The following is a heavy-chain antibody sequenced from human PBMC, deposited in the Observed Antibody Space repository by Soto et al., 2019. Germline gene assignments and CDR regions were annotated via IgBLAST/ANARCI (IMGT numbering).Heavy chain of an antibody. J-gene: IGHJ4*02. CDR3: ARELGPTYYFDY. D-gene: IGHD7-27*01. V-gene: IGHV4-31*03. Sequence: QVQLQESGPGLVKPSQTLSLTCTVSGGSISSGGYYWSWIRQHPGKGLEWIGYIYYSGRTYYNPALKSRVTISVDTSKSQFSLKVSSVTAADTAVYYCARELGPTYYFDYWGQGTLVTVSS. CDR1: GGSISSGGYY. CDR2: IYYSGRT.